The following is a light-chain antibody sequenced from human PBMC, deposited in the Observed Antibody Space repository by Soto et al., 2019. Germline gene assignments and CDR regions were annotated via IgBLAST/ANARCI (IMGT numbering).Light chain of an antibody. V-gene: IGLV2-14*01. CDR1: SSDVGGYNH. Sequence: QSALTQPASVSGSPGQSITISFTGTSSDVGGYNHVAWYQQYPGKAPKLIIFEVSDRPSGISNRFSGSKSANTASLSISGLQAEDEADYYCSSYKRGATLVFGGGTKLTVL. CDR3: SSYKRGATLV. J-gene: IGLJ2*01. CDR2: EVS.